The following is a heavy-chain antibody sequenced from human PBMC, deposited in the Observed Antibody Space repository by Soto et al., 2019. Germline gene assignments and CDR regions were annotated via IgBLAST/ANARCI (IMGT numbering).Heavy chain of an antibody. V-gene: IGHV3-30*18. CDR1: GFTFNTYG. Sequence: GGSLRLSCAASGFTFNTYGMHWVRQAPGEGLEWVAVIAYDGTNKYYRDSVKGRFTVSRDNSKNTLYLLMNSLRPEDTAVYYCAKVSDRHYAMDVWGQGTTVTVSS. J-gene: IGHJ6*02. CDR2: IAYDGTNK. CDR3: AKVSDRHYAMDV.